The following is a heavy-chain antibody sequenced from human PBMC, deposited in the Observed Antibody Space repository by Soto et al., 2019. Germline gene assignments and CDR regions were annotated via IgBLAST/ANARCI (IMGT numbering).Heavy chain of an antibody. CDR3: ARERTTISMDV. V-gene: IGHV1-8*01. J-gene: IGHJ6*02. Sequence: GASVKGSCKASGYTFTRYDINWGRQATGQGLEWMGWMNPNSGNTGYAQKFQGSVTMTRNTSISTAYMELSSLRSEDTAVYYCARERTTISMDVWGQGTTVTVSS. D-gene: IGHD3-9*01. CDR2: MNPNSGNT. CDR1: GYTFTRYD.